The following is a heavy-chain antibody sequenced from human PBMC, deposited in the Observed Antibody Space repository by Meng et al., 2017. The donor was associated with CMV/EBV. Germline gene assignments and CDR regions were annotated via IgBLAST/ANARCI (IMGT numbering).Heavy chain of an antibody. CDR3: ARAPGSYCSSTSCYYYYGMDV. CDR1: GGSFSGYY. Sequence: SETLSLTCAVYGGSFSGYYWSWIRQPPGKGLEWIGEINHSESTNYNPSLKSRVTISVDTSKNQFSLKLSSVTAADTAVYYCARAPGSYCSSTSCYYYYGMDVWGQGTTVTVSS. V-gene: IGHV4-34*01. D-gene: IGHD2-2*01. J-gene: IGHJ6*02. CDR2: INHSEST.